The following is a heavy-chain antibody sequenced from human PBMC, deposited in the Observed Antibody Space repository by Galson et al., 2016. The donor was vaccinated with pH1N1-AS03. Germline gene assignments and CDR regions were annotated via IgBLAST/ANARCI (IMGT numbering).Heavy chain of an antibody. CDR2: ISYDGSNK. V-gene: IGHV3-30-3*01. CDR1: GFTFSDFA. D-gene: IGHD1-26*01. Sequence: SLRLSCAASGFTFSDFAMHWVRQAPGKGLDWVAVISYDGSNKYYEDSVKGRFTISRDSSKNTLYLQMNSLRPEYTAMYYCARDYIVGATRGAGTFDVWGHGTMVTVSS. CDR3: ARDYIVGATRGAGTFDV. J-gene: IGHJ3*01.